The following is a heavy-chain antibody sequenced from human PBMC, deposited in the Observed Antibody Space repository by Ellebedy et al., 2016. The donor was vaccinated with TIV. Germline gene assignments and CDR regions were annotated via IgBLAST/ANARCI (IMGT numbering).Heavy chain of an antibody. CDR2: IYHSGST. D-gene: IGHD3-22*01. CDR1: GYSISSGYY. Sequence: MPSETLSLTCTVSGYSISSGYYWGWIRPPPGKVLEWIGSIYHSGSTYYTPSLKSRVTISVDTSKNQFSLKLSSVTAADTAVYYCSRVDYDSSGYNLFFTGDYYYYGMDVWGQGTTVTVSS. CDR3: SRVDYDSSGYNLFFTGDYYYYGMDV. V-gene: IGHV4-38-2*02. J-gene: IGHJ6*02.